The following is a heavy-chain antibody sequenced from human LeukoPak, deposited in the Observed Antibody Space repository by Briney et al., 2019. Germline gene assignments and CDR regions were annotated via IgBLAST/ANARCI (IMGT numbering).Heavy chain of an antibody. CDR2: IRGSGGST. D-gene: IGHD4-11*01. CDR1: GFTFSSYA. J-gene: IGHJ4*02. V-gene: IGHV3-23*01. Sequence: GGSLRLSCAASGFTFSSYAMSWVRQAPGKGLEWVSGIRGSGGSTYYADSVKGRFTISRDNAKNSLYLQMNSLRAEDTAVYYCALTTVTPRYFDYWGQGTLVTVSS. CDR3: ALTTVTPRYFDY.